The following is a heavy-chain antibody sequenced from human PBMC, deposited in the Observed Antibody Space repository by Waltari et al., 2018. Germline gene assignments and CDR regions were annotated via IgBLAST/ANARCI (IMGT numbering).Heavy chain of an antibody. J-gene: IGHJ3*02. D-gene: IGHD6-13*01. V-gene: IGHV1-69*08. Sequence: QVQLVQSGAEVKKPGSSVKVSCKASGGTFSSYAISWVRQAPGQGLEWMGRIITIFGTANYAQKFQGRVTITADKSTSTAYMELSSLRSEDTAVYYCARGVYSSSWYREDAFDIWGQGTMVTVSS. CDR1: GGTFSSYA. CDR2: IITIFGTA. CDR3: ARGVYSSSWYREDAFDI.